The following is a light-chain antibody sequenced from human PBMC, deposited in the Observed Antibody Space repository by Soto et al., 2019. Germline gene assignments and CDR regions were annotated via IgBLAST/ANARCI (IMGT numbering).Light chain of an antibody. Sequence: ERILTQSPGTLSLSPGERATLSCRASRSVSSRYISWYQQKPGQAPRLLIYGASIRATGIPDRFSGSGSGTDFTLTISRLEAEDFAVYYCQQFGDSPPAFTFGQGTKLEI. CDR3: QQFGDSPPAFT. J-gene: IGKJ2*01. CDR2: GAS. V-gene: IGKV3-20*01. CDR1: RSVSSRY.